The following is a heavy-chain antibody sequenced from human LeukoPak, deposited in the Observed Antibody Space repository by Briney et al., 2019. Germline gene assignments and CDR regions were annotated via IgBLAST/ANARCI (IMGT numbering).Heavy chain of an antibody. CDR1: GFTFDDYA. CDR3: AKDISRNFVVVPAADY. J-gene: IGHJ4*02. V-gene: IGHV3-43*02. D-gene: IGHD2-2*01. Sequence: GGSLRLSCAASGFTFDDYAMHWVRQPPGKSLERVSLISGDGGSTYYADSVKGRFTVSRDNSKNFLYLQMNSLRTEDTALYYCAKDISRNFVVVPAADYWGQGTLVTVSS. CDR2: ISGDGGST.